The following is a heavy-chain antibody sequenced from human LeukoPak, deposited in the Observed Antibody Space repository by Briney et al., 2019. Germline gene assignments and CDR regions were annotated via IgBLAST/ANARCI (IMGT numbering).Heavy chain of an antibody. Sequence: AASVKVSCKASGYTFTSYGISWVRQAPGQGLEWMGWISAYNGNTNYAQKLQGRVTITTDESTSTAYMELSSLRSEDTAVYYCARVGPREDFDPWGQGTLVTVSS. CDR3: ARVGPREDFDP. CDR1: GYTFTSYG. J-gene: IGHJ5*02. V-gene: IGHV1-18*01. CDR2: ISAYNGNT. D-gene: IGHD1-26*01.